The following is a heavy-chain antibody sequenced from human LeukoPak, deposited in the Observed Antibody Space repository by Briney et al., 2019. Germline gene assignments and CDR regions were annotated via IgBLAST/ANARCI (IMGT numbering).Heavy chain of an antibody. CDR2: ISGSGGST. Sequence: GGPLRLSCTTSGFTFSSYAMSWVRQAPGKGLEWVSAISGSGGSTYYADFVKGRFTISRDNSKNTLYLQMNSLRAEDTAVYYCAKPFWGYSGYNHYFDYWGQGTLVTVSS. J-gene: IGHJ4*02. CDR3: AKPFWGYSGYNHYFDY. V-gene: IGHV3-23*01. CDR1: GFTFSSYA. D-gene: IGHD5-12*01.